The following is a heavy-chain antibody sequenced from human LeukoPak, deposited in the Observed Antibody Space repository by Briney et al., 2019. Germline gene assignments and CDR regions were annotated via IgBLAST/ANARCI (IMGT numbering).Heavy chain of an antibody. V-gene: IGHV1-2*02. CDR1: GYTFTGYY. Sequence: ASVKVSCKASGYTFTGYYMHWVRQAPGQGLEWMGWSNPNNGDTRYAQKFQGRVTMTTDTSITTAYMELSRLKSDDTAVYYCARVCGGDCYSVFDPWGQGTLVTASS. CDR2: SNPNNGDT. D-gene: IGHD2-21*02. J-gene: IGHJ5*02. CDR3: ARVCGGDCYSVFDP.